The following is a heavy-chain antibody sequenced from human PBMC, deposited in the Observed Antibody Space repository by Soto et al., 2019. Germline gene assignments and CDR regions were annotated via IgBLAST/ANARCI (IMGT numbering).Heavy chain of an antibody. V-gene: IGHV3-23*01. Sequence: GGSLRLSCAASGFPFGITDMSWVRQAPGKGLEWVSTIDGSGGATHYADSVKGRFTISRDNSKNTVFLQMSSLRADDTAVYYCAKNSGWFNNWGQGTLVTVSS. CDR2: IDGSGGAT. J-gene: IGHJ4*02. D-gene: IGHD6-19*01. CDR1: GFPFGITD. CDR3: AKNSGWFNN.